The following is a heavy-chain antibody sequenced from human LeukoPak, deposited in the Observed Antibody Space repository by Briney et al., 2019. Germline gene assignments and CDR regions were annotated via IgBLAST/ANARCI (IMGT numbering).Heavy chain of an antibody. CDR1: GGSISSSSYY. V-gene: IGHV4-39*07. J-gene: IGHJ4*02. Sequence: SETLSLTCTVSGGSISSSSYYWGWIRQPPGKGLEWIGSIHYSGSTYYNPSLKSRVTIPVDTSKDQFSLKLTSVTAADTAVYYFARITGYSYHGFDYWGQGTLVTVSS. CDR3: ARITGYSYHGFDY. D-gene: IGHD5-18*01. CDR2: IHYSGST.